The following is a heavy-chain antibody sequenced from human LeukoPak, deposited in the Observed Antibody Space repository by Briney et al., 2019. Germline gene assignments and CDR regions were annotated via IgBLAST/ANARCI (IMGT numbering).Heavy chain of an antibody. J-gene: IGHJ4*02. CDR2: IFTSGST. CDR1: GGSISSGSYG. CDR3: ARESTYYDTLTGYLRPRYFDY. V-gene: IGHV4-61*02. Sequence: PSQTLSLTCTVSGGSISSGSYGWSWIREPAGKRLEWIGRIFTSGSTNYNPSLKRRVTISVDTSKNQFSLKLSSVTAADTAVYYCARESTYYDTLTGYLRPRYFDYWGQGTLVTVSS. D-gene: IGHD3-9*01.